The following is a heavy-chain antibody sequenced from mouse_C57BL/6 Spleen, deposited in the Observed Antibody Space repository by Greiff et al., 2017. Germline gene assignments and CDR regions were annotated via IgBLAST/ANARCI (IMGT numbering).Heavy chain of an antibody. CDR3: AREERYDYDEAY. Sequence: QVQLKESGAELVKPGASVKISCKASGYAFSSYWMYWVKQRPGKGLEWIGQIYTGDGDTNYNGKLKGKATLTADKSTSTAYMQLSSLTSEDSAVYFCAREERYDYDEAYWGQGTLVTVSA. CDR2: IYTGDGDT. V-gene: IGHV1-80*01. CDR1: GYAFSSYW. J-gene: IGHJ3*01. D-gene: IGHD2-4*01.